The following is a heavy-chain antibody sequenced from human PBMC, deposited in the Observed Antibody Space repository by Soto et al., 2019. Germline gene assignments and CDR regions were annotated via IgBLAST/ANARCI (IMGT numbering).Heavy chain of an antibody. CDR1: GFTFSSYW. CDR2: INSDGSST. Sequence: EVQLVESGGNLIQPGGSLRLSCAASGFTFSSYWMHWVRQAPGKGLVWVSRINSDGSSTSYVDSVKGRFTISRDNAKNTLYLQMNSLSVEDTAVYYCARRGQEGPGLAYWGQGTLVTVSS. J-gene: IGHJ4*02. V-gene: IGHV3-74*01. CDR3: ARRGQEGPGLAY.